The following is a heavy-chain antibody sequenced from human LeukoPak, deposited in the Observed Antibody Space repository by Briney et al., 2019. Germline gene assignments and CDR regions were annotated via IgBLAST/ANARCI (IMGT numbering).Heavy chain of an antibody. Sequence: GGSLRLSCAASGFTVSNNYMNWVRQAPGKGLEWVSIIYSDGSTYYADSVKGRFTISRDNSKNTLYLQMSSLRAEDTATYYCARQFCGGASCYSSWFDPWGQGTLVTVSS. CDR2: IYSDGST. CDR3: ARQFCGGASCYSSWFDP. J-gene: IGHJ5*02. D-gene: IGHD2-15*01. CDR1: GFTVSNNY. V-gene: IGHV3-66*04.